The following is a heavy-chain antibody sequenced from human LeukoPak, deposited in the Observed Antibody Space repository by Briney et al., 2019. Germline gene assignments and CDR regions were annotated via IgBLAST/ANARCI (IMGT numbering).Heavy chain of an antibody. Sequence: PGGSLRLSCAASGFTFSDYSMNWLRQAPGKGREWMSYIGIDNGNHNYADSVKGRFTISGDKDNNSLYLQMNSLRVEDTAVYYWARDYKYAFDNWGQGTLVTVSS. CDR2: IGIDNGNH. CDR3: ARDYKYAFDN. D-gene: IGHD5-24*01. CDR1: GFTFSDYS. J-gene: IGHJ4*02. V-gene: IGHV3-48*01.